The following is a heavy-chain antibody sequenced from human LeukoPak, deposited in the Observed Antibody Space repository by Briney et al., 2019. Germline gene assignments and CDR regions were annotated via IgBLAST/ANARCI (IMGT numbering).Heavy chain of an antibody. D-gene: IGHD3-10*01. J-gene: IGHJ4*02. CDR2: IIPIFGTA. Sequence: ASVKVSCKASGGTFSSYAISWVRQAPGQGLEWMGGIIPIFGTANYAQKFQGRVTITADESTSTAYMELSSLRSEDTAVYYCTTDTVRGVIPFDYWGQGALVTVSS. CDR1: GGTFSSYA. CDR3: TTDTVRGVIPFDY. V-gene: IGHV1-69*13.